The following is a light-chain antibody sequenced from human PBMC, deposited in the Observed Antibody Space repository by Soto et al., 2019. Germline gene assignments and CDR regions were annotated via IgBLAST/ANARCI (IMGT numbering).Light chain of an antibody. V-gene: IGKV3-20*01. CDR3: QQYGSSPPYT. Sequence: VLTQSPGTLSLSPGERATLSCRASENVSNNYLAWYQQKPGQAPGLLIFVSSDRAAGIPDRFSGSGSGTDFTLTISRLEPEDFAVYYCQQYGSSPPYTFGQGTKLEIK. CDR2: VSS. CDR1: ENVSNNY. J-gene: IGKJ2*01.